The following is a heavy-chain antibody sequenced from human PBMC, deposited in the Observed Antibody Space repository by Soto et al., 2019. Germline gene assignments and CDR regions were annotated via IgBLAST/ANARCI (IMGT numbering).Heavy chain of an antibody. J-gene: IGHJ5*02. D-gene: IGHD2-21*02. CDR3: ARYCGGDCYWDFDP. CDR2: IIPIFGTA. CDR1: GGTFSSYA. Sequence: SVKVSCKASGGTFSSYAISWVRQAPGQGLEWMGGIIPIFGTANYAQKFQGRVTITADESTSTAYMELSRLRSEDTAVYYCARYCGGDCYWDFDPWGQGTLVPVSS. V-gene: IGHV1-69*13.